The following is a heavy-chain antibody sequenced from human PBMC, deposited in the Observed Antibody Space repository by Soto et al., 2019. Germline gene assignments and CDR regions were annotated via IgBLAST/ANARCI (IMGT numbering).Heavy chain of an antibody. J-gene: IGHJ4*02. CDR3: ARSGGSGEFDY. CDR2: ISSSSSYT. V-gene: IGHV3-11*06. Sequence: VGSLRLSCAASGFTFSDYYMSWIRQAPGKGLEWVSYISSSSSYTNYADSVKGRFTISRDNAKNSLYLQMNSLRAEDTAVYYCARSGGSGEFDYWGQGTLVTVSS. CDR1: GFTFSDYY. D-gene: IGHD3-10*01.